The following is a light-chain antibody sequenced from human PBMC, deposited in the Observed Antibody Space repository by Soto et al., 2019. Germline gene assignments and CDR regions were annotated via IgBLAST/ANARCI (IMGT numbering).Light chain of an antibody. CDR2: AAS. J-gene: IGKJ1*01. Sequence: EIVLTQSPDTLALSPGERATLSCRTSQSISSTYLAWYQQKPGQAPRLLLYAASARATGIPERFTGSGSGTDFTLTISRLEPEDFAVYYCQHYATSRRTFGQGTKV. V-gene: IGKV3-20*01. CDR3: QHYATSRRT. CDR1: QSISSTY.